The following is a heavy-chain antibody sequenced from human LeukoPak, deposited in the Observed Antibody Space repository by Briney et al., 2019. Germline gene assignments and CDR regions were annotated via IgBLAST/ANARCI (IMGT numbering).Heavy chain of an antibody. V-gene: IGHV4-59*12. Sequence: SETLSLTCTVSGGSISSYYWSWIRQPPGKGLEWIGYIYYSGSTNYNPSLKSRVTISVDTSKNQFSLKLSSVTAADTAVYYCAITVTTWVVAFDIWGQGTMVTVSS. D-gene: IGHD4-17*01. CDR2: IYYSGST. J-gene: IGHJ3*02. CDR3: AITVTTWVVAFDI. CDR1: GGSISSYY.